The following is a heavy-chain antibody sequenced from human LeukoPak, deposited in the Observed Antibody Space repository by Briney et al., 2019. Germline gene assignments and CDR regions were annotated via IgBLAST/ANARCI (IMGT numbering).Heavy chain of an antibody. Sequence: SVKVSCKASGYTFTSYDINWVRQATGQGLEWMGWMNPNSGNTGYAQKFQGRVTMTRNTSISTAYMELSSLRSEDTALYYCARSKVTPYHYSYGMDVWGQGTTVTVSS. CDR1: GYTFTSYD. V-gene: IGHV1-8*01. D-gene: IGHD2-21*02. J-gene: IGHJ6*02. CDR3: ARSKVTPYHYSYGMDV. CDR2: MNPNSGNT.